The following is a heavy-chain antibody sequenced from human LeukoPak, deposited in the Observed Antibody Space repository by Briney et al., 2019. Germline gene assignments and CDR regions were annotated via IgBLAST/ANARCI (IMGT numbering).Heavy chain of an antibody. Sequence: GASVKVSCKASGYTFTGYYMHWLRQAPGQGLEWMGWINPNSGGTNYAQKFQGRVTMTRDTSISTAYMELSRLRSDDTAVYYCAKPHYYYDSSGYGYWGQGTLVIVSS. V-gene: IGHV1-2*02. CDR2: INPNSGGT. J-gene: IGHJ4*02. CDR1: GYTFTGYY. D-gene: IGHD3-22*01. CDR3: AKPHYYYDSSGYGY.